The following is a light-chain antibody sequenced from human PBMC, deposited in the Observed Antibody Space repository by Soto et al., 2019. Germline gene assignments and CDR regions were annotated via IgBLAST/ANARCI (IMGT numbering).Light chain of an antibody. CDR1: QSVSSSY. Sequence: EIVLTQSPGTLSLSPGERATLSCRASQSVSSSYLAWYQQKAGQAPRLLIYGASSRATGIPDRFSGSGSGTDFTLTISRREPEDFAVYYCQQYGWSPPYTFGQVTKLEIK. V-gene: IGKV3-20*01. J-gene: IGKJ2*01. CDR2: GAS. CDR3: QQYGWSPPYT.